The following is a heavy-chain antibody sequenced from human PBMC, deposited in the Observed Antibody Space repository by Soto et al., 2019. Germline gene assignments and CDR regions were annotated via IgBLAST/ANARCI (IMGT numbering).Heavy chain of an antibody. V-gene: IGHV3-21*01. CDR2: ISSNTRYI. CDR1: EFTFSSYG. D-gene: IGHD6-19*01. Sequence: GGSLRLSCAASEFTFSSYGMNWVRQAPGRGLEWVSSISSNTRYIYYADSVKGRFTISRDNVKNSLYLQMNSLRAEDTAVYYCARDLGYSSGLTAEYFQHWGQGTLVTVSS. J-gene: IGHJ1*01. CDR3: ARDLGYSSGLTAEYFQH.